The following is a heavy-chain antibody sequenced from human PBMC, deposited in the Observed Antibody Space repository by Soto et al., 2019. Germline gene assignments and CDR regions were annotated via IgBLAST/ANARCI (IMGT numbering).Heavy chain of an antibody. V-gene: IGHV1-18*04. D-gene: IGHD2-15*01. CDR1: GYTFTSYG. CDR3: ARFSGGSYNTYYFYYGMDV. Sequence: QVQLVQSGAEVKKPGSSVKVSCKASGYTFTSYGISWVRQAPGQGLDWMGWISGYNGNTKYAQDLQGRVTMTTDTSTSTAYMELRSLRSDDTAVYYCARFSGGSYNTYYFYYGMDVWGQGTTVTVSS. J-gene: IGHJ6*02. CDR2: ISGYNGNT.